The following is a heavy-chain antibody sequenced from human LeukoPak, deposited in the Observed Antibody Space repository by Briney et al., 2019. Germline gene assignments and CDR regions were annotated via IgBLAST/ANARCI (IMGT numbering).Heavy chain of an antibody. CDR2: IYYSGST. V-gene: IGHV4-59*12. Sequence: SETLSLTCTVSGGSISSYYWSWIRQPPGKGLEWIGHIYYSGSTNYNPSLKSRVTMSVDTSKNQFSLKLSSVTAADTAVYYCARTRVGALFDYWGQGTLVTVSS. CDR1: GGSISSYY. CDR3: ARTRVGALFDY. D-gene: IGHD1-26*01. J-gene: IGHJ4*02.